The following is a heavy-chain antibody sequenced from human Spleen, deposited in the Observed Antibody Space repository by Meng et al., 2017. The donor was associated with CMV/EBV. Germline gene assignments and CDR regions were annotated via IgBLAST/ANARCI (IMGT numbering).Heavy chain of an antibody. V-gene: IGHV3-11*01. J-gene: IGHJ6*02. CDR2: ISKGGTTI. CDR3: GGTDGRGMDV. CDR1: GFTVTDYY. D-gene: IGHD2-8*01. Sequence: LSCAASGFTVTDYYMNWFRQPPGKGLEWVSYISKGGTTIYYADSVKGRFTISRDNAKNSLYLQMDSLRAEDTAVYYCGGTDGRGMDVWGQGSTVTVSS.